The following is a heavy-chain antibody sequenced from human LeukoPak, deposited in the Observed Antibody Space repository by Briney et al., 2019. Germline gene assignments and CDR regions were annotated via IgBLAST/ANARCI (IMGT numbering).Heavy chain of an antibody. J-gene: IGHJ4*02. CDR1: GGSISSGDYY. D-gene: IGHD2-8*01. CDR3: ARGYCTNGVCYGYYFDY. CDR2: IYYSGST. Sequence: PSETLSLTCTVSGGSISSGDYYWSWIRQPPGKGLEWIRYIYYSGSTYYNPSLKSRVTISVDTSKNQFSLKLSSVTAADTAVYYCARGYCTNGVCYGYYFDYWGQGTLVTVSS. V-gene: IGHV4-30-4*01.